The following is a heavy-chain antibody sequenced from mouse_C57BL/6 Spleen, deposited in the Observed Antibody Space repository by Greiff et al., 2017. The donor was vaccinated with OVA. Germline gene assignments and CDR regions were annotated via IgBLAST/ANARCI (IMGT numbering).Heavy chain of an antibody. D-gene: IGHD2-1*01. CDR1: GYAFSSSW. V-gene: IGHV1-82*01. Sequence: VQLQQSGPELVKPGASVKISCKASGYAFSSSWMNWVKQRPGKGLEWIGRIYPGDGDTNYNGKFKGKATLTADKSSSTSYMQLSSLTSEDSAVYFCSRDGNNSYWYFDVWGTGTTVTVSS. CDR3: SRDGNNSYWYFDV. J-gene: IGHJ1*03. CDR2: IYPGDGDT.